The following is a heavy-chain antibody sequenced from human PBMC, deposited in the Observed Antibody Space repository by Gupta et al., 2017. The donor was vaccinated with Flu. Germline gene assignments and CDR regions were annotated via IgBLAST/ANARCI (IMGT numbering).Heavy chain of an antibody. V-gene: IGHV3-15*01. CDR3: STDVGTGYRSNPFDF. J-gene: IGHJ4*02. Sequence: EVQLVESGGGLVKSGGSLRLSCAASGFTFTNAWMTWVRQAPGKGLEWVGRIRSKADGGTTDYAAPVKGRFTISRDDSKNTLYLQMNSVKTEDTAVYYCSTDVGTGYRSNPFDFWGQGTLVTVSS. D-gene: IGHD6-13*01. CDR1: GFTFTNAW. CDR2: IRSKADGGTT.